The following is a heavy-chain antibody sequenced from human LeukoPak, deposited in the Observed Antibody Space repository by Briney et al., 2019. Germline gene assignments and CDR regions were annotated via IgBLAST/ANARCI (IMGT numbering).Heavy chain of an antibody. J-gene: IGHJ4*02. D-gene: IGHD1-26*01. Sequence: SETLSLTCTVSGGSISRYYWSWIRQPPGLGLEWIGYIYYSGSTNYNPSLKSRVTISVDLSKNQFSLKLSSVTAADTAVYYCASHDMDVAGAGLDYFDYWGQGTLVTVSS. CDR1: GGSISRYY. CDR2: IYYSGST. CDR3: ASHDMDVAGAGLDYFDY. V-gene: IGHV4-59*08.